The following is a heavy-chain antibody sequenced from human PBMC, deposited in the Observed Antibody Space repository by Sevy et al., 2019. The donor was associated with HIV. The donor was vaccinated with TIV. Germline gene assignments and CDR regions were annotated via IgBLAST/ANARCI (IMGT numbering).Heavy chain of an antibody. CDR2: INAGNGNT. J-gene: IGHJ4*02. V-gene: IGHV1-3*01. CDR3: AKDAGGGSSYFDY. CDR1: GYIFTYSA. Sequence: ASVKVSCKASGYIFTYSAMQWVRQAPGQGREWMGWINAGNGNTKYSQKFKGRVTITRDTSARTAYLELSSLRPEDTAVYYCAKDAGGGSSYFDYWGQGSLVTVSS. D-gene: IGHD2-15*01.